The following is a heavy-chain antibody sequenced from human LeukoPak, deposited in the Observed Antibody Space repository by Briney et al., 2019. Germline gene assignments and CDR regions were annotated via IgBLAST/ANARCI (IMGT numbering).Heavy chain of an antibody. CDR2: ISSSSSYI. V-gene: IGHV3-21*01. Sequence: GGSLRLSCAASGFTFTTYSMNWVRQAPGKGLEWVSSISSSSSYIYYADSVKGRFTISRDNAKNSLYLQMNSLRAEDTAVYYCARNYYDGSGYWYYFDYWGQGTLVTVSS. J-gene: IGHJ4*02. CDR3: ARNYYDGSGYWYYFDY. CDR1: GFTFTTYS. D-gene: IGHD3-22*01.